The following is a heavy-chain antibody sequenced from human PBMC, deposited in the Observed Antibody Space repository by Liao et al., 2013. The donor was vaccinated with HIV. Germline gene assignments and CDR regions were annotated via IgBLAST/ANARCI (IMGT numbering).Heavy chain of an antibody. D-gene: IGHD3/OR15-3a*01. CDR2: VYYSGST. CDR3: ARSEGDWGGGPFDY. J-gene: IGHJ4*02. CDR1: GGSISSLY. V-gene: IGHV4-4*07. Sequence: QVQLQESGPGLVKPSETLSLSCTVSGGSISSLYWSWIRQPAGKGLEWIGRVYYSGSTSYNPSLKSRVTISVDTSKDQFSLRLSPVTAADTAVYFCARSEGDWGGGPFDYWGQGTLVTVSS.